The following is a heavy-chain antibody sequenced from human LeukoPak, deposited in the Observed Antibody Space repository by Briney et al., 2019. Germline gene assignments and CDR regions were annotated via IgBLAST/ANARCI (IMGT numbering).Heavy chain of an antibody. Sequence: PGGSLRLSCAASGFTFSDYYMSWIRQAPGKGLEWVSYISSSIGYTNYADSVKGRFYADSVKGRFTISRDNAKNSLYLQMNSLRAEDTAVYYCASLTYYFDSSGYYPGYFQHWGQGTLVTVSS. V-gene: IGHV3-11*03. D-gene: IGHD3-22*01. CDR1: GFTFSDYY. CDR2: ISSSIGYT. CDR3: ASLTYYFDSSGYYPGYFQH. J-gene: IGHJ1*01.